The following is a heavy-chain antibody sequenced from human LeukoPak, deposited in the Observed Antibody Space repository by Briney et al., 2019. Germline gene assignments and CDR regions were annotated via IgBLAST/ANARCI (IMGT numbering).Heavy chain of an antibody. V-gene: IGHV4-39*07. CDR1: GGSISSSSYY. CDR2: IYHSGST. Sequence: SETLSLTCTVSGGSISSSSYYWGWIRQPPGKGLEWIGSIYHSGSTYYNPSLKSRVTISVDTSKNQFSLKLSSVTAADTAVYYCARAGYALRPLDYWGQGTLVTVSS. D-gene: IGHD5-12*01. CDR3: ARAGYALRPLDY. J-gene: IGHJ4*02.